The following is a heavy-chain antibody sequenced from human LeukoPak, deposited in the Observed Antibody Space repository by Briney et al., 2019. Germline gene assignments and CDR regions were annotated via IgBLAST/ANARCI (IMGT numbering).Heavy chain of an antibody. CDR2: IYTSGST. V-gene: IGHV4-61*02. J-gene: IGHJ3*02. CDR1: GGSISSGSYY. Sequence: SQTLSLTCTVSGGSISSGSYYWSWIRQPAGKGLEWIGRIYTSGSTNYNPSLKSRVTISVDTAKNQFSLKLSSVTAADTAAYYCARVPGYGDYVGYAFDIWGQGTMVTVSS. CDR3: ARVPGYGDYVGYAFDI. D-gene: IGHD4-17*01.